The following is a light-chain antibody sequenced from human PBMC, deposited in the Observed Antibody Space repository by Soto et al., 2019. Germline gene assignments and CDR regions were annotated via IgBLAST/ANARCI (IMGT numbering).Light chain of an antibody. CDR3: QQYGSSPWT. V-gene: IGKV1-5*03. J-gene: IGKJ1*01. CDR2: KAS. Sequence: DIQMTHSPSTLSASVGDRVTITCRASQSVSSWLAWYQQKPGTAPKLLIYKASGLESGVPSRFSGSGSGTDFTLTISRLEPEDFAVYYCQQYGSSPWTFGQGTKVDIK. CDR1: QSVSSW.